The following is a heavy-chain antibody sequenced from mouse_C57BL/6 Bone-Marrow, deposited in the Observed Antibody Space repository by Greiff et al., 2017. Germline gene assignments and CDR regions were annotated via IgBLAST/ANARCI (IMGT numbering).Heavy chain of an antibody. CDR1: GYTFTSYW. CDR3: ARSGPLGRSFDY. D-gene: IGHD4-1*01. CDR2: IYPTSGRT. Sequence: QVQLQQPGAVLVKPGASVKMSCKASGYTFTSYWITWVKQRPGQGLEWIGDIYPTSGRTNYNEKFKSKAILTVDTSSNTAYMQLSSLTSEDSAVFYCARSGPLGRSFDYWGQGTTLTVSS. J-gene: IGHJ2*01. V-gene: IGHV1-55*01.